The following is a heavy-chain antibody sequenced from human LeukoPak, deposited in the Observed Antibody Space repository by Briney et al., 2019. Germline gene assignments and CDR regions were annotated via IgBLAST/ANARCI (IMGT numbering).Heavy chain of an antibody. J-gene: IGHJ4*02. Sequence: AASVKVSRKASGYTFTGYSLHWVRQAPGQGLEWMGWMKPNNGATNYALKFQGRVSMTRDTSITTAYMELSRLRSDDTAVYYCARGSSGSYIDYWGQGTLVTVSS. CDR3: ARGSSGSYIDY. V-gene: IGHV1-2*02. D-gene: IGHD1-26*01. CDR2: MKPNNGAT. CDR1: GYTFTGYS.